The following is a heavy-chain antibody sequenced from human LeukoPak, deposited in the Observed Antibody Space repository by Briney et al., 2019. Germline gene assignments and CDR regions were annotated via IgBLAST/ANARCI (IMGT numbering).Heavy chain of an antibody. J-gene: IGHJ4*02. CDR2: IYTGGST. CDR1: GGSISSGNYF. D-gene: IGHD3-22*01. CDR3: ARRLGGASAYYYDSSGRYYFDY. Sequence: PSQTLSLTCTVSGGSISSGNYFWSWIRQPAGKGLEWIGHIYTGGSTNYNPSLKSRVTISVDTSKNQFSLKLSSVTAADTAVYYCARRLGGASAYYYDSSGRYYFDYWGQGTLVTVSS. V-gene: IGHV4-61*09.